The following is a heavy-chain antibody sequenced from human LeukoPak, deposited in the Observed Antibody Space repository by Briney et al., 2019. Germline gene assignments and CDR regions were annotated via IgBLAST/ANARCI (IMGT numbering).Heavy chain of an antibody. D-gene: IGHD6-13*01. CDR1: GFTFSSYG. Sequence: GGSLRLSCAASGFTFSSYGMSCVRQAPGKGLEWVSGISGSGGSTYYADSVKGRFTISRDNSKNTLFLQVNSLRAEDTAMYYCAKDHRTAVHGTDFDYWGQGTLVTVSS. J-gene: IGHJ4*02. CDR3: AKDHRTAVHGTDFDY. CDR2: ISGSGGST. V-gene: IGHV3-23*01.